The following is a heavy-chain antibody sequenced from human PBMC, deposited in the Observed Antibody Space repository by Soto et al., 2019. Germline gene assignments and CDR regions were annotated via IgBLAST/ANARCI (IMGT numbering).Heavy chain of an antibody. CDR3: ARANLRSGWTFDH. CDR2: IVHSGRT. Sequence: SETLSLTCSVCGASIISNDWWIWIRQTPGRGLEWIGEIVHSGRTNYSPSFKSRVTISVDTSKSQFSLEMASVTAADTAVYYCARANLRSGWTFDHWGQGSPVTVSS. J-gene: IGHJ4*02. CDR1: GASIISNDW. D-gene: IGHD6-19*01. V-gene: IGHV4-4*02.